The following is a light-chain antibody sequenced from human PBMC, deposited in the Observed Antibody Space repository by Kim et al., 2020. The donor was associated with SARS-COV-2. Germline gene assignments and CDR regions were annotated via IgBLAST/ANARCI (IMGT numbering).Light chain of an antibody. CDR1: QSVTSY. CDR2: DAS. CDR3: QQRSNWPPLT. Sequence: EIVLPHSPPTLSLSPGERATLSCRASQSVTSYLAWYQQKPGQAPRLLIYDASNRATGIPARFSGSGSGTDFTLTISSLEPEDFAVYYCQQRSNWPPLTFGGGTKVDIK. V-gene: IGKV3-11*01. J-gene: IGKJ4*01.